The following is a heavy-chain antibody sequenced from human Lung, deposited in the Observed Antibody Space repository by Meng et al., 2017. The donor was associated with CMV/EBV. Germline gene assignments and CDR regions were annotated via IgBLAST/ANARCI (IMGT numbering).Heavy chain of an antibody. J-gene: IGHJ4*02. CDR1: GGSISSYY. CDR2: IYYSGST. V-gene: IGHV4-59*01. D-gene: IGHD3-3*01. CDR3: ASGRFLEWLCVDY. Sequence: SETLSLXXTVSGGSISSYYWSWIRQPPGKGLEWIGYIYYSGSTNYNPSLKSRVTISVDTSKNQFSLKLSSVTAADTAVYYCASGRFLEWLCVDYWGQGSLVTVSS.